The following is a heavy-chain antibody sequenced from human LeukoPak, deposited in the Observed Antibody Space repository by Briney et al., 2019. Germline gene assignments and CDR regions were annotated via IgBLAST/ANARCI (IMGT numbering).Heavy chain of an antibody. CDR1: GDSVSGYY. V-gene: IGHV4-59*08. CDR3: ARAAPFGYYMDV. D-gene: IGHD3-16*01. Sequence: SETLSLTCIVSGDSVSGYYWNWIRQPPGKGLEWIGYTHHSGNTLYNPSLKSRVTTSVDTSKNQFSLKLSSVTAADTAVYYCARAAPFGYYMDVWGKGTTVTVSS. J-gene: IGHJ6*03. CDR2: THHSGNT.